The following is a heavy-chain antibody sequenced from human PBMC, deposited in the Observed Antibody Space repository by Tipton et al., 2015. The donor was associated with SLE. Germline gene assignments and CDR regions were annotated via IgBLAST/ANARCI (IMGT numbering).Heavy chain of an antibody. CDR1: GYSISSGYY. J-gene: IGHJ4*02. V-gene: IGHV4-38-2*01. Sequence: TLSLTCAVSGYSISSGYYWGWIRQPPGKGLEWIGSIYHSGSTYYNPSLKSRVTISVDTSKNQFSLKLSSVTAADTAVYYCARQEILGRDYWGQGTLVTVSS. CDR3: ARQEILGRDY. D-gene: IGHD7-27*01. CDR2: IYHSGST.